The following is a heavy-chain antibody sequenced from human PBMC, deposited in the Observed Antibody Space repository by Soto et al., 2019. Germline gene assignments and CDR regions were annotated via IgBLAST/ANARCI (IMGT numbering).Heavy chain of an antibody. J-gene: IGHJ4*02. CDR2: FHPSGST. CDR1: GASISSHY. V-gene: IGHV4-59*11. Sequence: QVQLQESGPGLVKPSETLSLTCTVSGASISSHYWSWVRQPPGKGLEWPGYFHPSGSTNYNPSLNXRXTXSVDTSKNQFSLNLISVTAADTAVYYCASGGWYLDYWGQGTPVTVSS. D-gene: IGHD3-16*01. CDR3: ASGGWYLDY.